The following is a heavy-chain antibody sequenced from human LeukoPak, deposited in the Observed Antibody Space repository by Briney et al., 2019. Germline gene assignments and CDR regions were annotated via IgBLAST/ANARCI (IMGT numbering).Heavy chain of an antibody. J-gene: IGHJ4*02. D-gene: IGHD2-21*01. Sequence: GGSLRLSCAASGFTFSGYGMHWVRQAPGKGLEWVAFIRYDGSNKYYADSVKGRFTISRDNSKNTLCLQMNSLRAEDTAVYYCAKAPTLGYCGGDCYLDYWGQGTLVTVSS. V-gene: IGHV3-30*02. CDR2: IRYDGSNK. CDR1: GFTFSGYG. CDR3: AKAPTLGYCGGDCYLDY.